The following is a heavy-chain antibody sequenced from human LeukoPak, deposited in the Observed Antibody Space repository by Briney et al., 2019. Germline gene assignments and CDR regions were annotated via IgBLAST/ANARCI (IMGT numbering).Heavy chain of an antibody. CDR1: GFTFSSYS. CDR2: ISSSSGRIT. CDR3: ARDGAGSSWYYYYGMDV. D-gene: IGHD6-13*01. Sequence: GGSLRLSCAASGFTFSSYSMNWVRQAPGKGLEWVSVISSSSGRITHYADSVKGRFTISRDNSKNTMYLQMNSLRAEDTAVYYCARDGAGSSWYYYYGMDVWGQGTTVTVSS. J-gene: IGHJ6*02. V-gene: IGHV3-23*01.